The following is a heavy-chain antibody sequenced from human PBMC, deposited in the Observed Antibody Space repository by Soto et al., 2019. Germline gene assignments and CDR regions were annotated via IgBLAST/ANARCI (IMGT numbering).Heavy chain of an antibody. CDR1: GYTFTSYY. CDR3: ARCAAYYDFWWFEY. CDR2: INPSGGST. D-gene: IGHD3-3*01. V-gene: IGHV1-46*01. J-gene: IGHJ4*02. Sequence: ASVKVSCKASGYTFTSYYRHWVRHPPGQRLEWMGIINPSGGSTSYAQKFQGRVTMTRDTSTSTVYMELSSLRSEDTAVYYCARCAAYYDFWWFEYWGQGTLGTV.